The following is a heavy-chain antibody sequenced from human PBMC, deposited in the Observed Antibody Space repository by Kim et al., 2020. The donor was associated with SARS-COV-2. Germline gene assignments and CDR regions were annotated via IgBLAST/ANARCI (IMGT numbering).Heavy chain of an antibody. CDR1: GFTFSSYA. V-gene: IGHV3-23*01. CDR2: ISGSGGIT. Sequence: GGSLRLSCAASGFTFSSYAMSWVRQAPGKGLEWVSAISGSGGITYYADSVKGRFTISRDNSKNTLYLQMNSLRAEDTAVYYCAKDSTVTTHAWFDPWGQGTLVTVSS. D-gene: IGHD4-17*01. J-gene: IGHJ5*02. CDR3: AKDSTVTTHAWFDP.